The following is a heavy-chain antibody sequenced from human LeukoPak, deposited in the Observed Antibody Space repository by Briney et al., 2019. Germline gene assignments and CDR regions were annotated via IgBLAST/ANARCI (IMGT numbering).Heavy chain of an antibody. D-gene: IGHD3-16*01. CDR2: IYTSGST. CDR1: GGSISSYY. V-gene: IGHV4-4*07. CDR3: ARYNYVWGSYANFDY. J-gene: IGHJ4*02. Sequence: TSETLSLTCTVSGGSISSYYWSWIRQPAGKGLEWIGRIYTSGSTNYNPSLKSRVTMSVDTSKNQFSLKLSSVTAADTAVYYCARYNYVWGSYANFDYWGQGTLVTVSS.